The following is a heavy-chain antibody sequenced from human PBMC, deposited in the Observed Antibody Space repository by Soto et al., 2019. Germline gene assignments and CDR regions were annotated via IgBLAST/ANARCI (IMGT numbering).Heavy chain of an antibody. J-gene: IGHJ4*02. Sequence: EVQLLESGGGLVQPGGSLRLSCAASGFTFSSYAMSWVRQAPGKGLEWVSAISGSGGSTYYADSVKGRSTISRDKYKNTLYLQMNSLRAEDTAVYYCARGTRIYYGDSLNRFAYWGQGTLVTVSS. CDR3: ARGTRIYYGDSLNRFAY. CDR1: GFTFSSYA. V-gene: IGHV3-23*01. D-gene: IGHD4-17*01. CDR2: ISGSGGST.